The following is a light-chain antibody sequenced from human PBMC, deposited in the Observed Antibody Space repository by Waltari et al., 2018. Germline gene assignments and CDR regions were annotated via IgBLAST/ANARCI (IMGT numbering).Light chain of an antibody. CDR2: EVS. J-gene: IGLJ2*01. CDR1: SSAVGGYNY. V-gene: IGLV2-14*01. Sequence: QSALTQPASVSGSPGQSITISCTGTSSAVGGYNYVSWYQQHPGKAPKLMRYEVSNRPSGVSNRFSGSKSGNTASLTISGLQAEDEADYYCSSYTSSSTLDVVFGGGTKLTVL. CDR3: SSYTSSSTLDVV.